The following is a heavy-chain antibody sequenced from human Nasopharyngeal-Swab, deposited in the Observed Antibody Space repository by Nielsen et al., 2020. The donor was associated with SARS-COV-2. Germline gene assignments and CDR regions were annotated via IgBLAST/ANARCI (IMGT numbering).Heavy chain of an antibody. V-gene: IGHV4-4*02. Sequence: SETLSLTCAVSGGSTISDYWWTWVRQPPGRGLEWIGEVHHSKNANYNPSLKGRVTLLVDKSKNQFSLNLNSMTAADTAVYYCARGGNWQFDSWGQGILVTVSS. CDR1: GGSTISDYW. CDR3: ARGGNWQFDS. CDR2: VHHSKNA. D-gene: IGHD1-1*01. J-gene: IGHJ4*02.